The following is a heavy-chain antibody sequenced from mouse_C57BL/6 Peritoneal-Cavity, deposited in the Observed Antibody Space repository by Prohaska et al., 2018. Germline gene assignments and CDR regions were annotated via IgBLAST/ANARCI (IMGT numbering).Heavy chain of an antibody. Sequence: QVQLQQSGAELVKPGASVKVSCKASRYTFTSYCMHWVTQRPDHRLPWIGRIHPSDSDTNYNQKFKGKATLTVDKSSSTAYMQLSSLTSEDSAVYYCAASITTVVAYYAMDYWGQGTSVTVSS. CDR3: AASITTVVAYYAMDY. CDR1: RYTFTSYC. J-gene: IGHJ4*01. CDR2: IHPSDSDT. V-gene: IGHV1-74*01. D-gene: IGHD1-1*01.